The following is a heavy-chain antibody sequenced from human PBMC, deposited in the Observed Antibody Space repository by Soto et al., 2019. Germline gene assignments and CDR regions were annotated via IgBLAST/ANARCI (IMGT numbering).Heavy chain of an antibody. CDR2: IYWNDDK. D-gene: IGHD1-26*01. CDR3: AHRESFLVDQYWFDP. V-gene: IGHV2-5*01. J-gene: IGHJ5*02. CDR1: GFSLSSSGVG. Sequence: SGPTLVNPTQTLTLTCTFSGFSLSSSGVGVGWIRQPPGKALEWLAVIYWNDDKSYSPSLKSRLPITKDTSKNKVVIKMTNMDPVDTATYFCAHRESFLVDQYWFDPWGQGTLVTVSS.